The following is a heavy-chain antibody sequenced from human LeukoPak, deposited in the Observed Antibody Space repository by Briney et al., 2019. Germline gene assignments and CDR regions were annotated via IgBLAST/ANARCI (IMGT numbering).Heavy chain of an antibody. CDR3: AKAESTSSGYYYMDV. CDR1: GFTFSSYA. Sequence: GGSLRLSCAASGFTFSSYAMSWVRQGPGKGLEWISVVYSDGTTYYADSVKGRFTISRDNSKNTLYLQMNSLRAEDTAVYFCAKAESTSSGYYYMDVWGKGTTVTVSS. D-gene: IGHD6-6*01. V-gene: IGHV3-66*02. J-gene: IGHJ6*03. CDR2: VYSDGTT.